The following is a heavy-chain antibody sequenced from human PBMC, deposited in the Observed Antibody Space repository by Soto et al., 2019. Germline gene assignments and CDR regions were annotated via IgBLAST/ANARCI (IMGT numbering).Heavy chain of an antibody. D-gene: IGHD3-3*01. CDR2: TYYRSKWYN. Sequence: PSQTLSLTCAISEDSVSSNSAAWNWIRQSPSRGLEWLGRTYYRSKWYNDYAVSVKSRITINPDTSKNQFSLQLNSVTPEDTAVYYFARGGSYYDFWSGYPPRWFDPWGQGTLVTVSS. J-gene: IGHJ5*02. V-gene: IGHV6-1*01. CDR1: EDSVSSNSAA. CDR3: ARGGSYYDFWSGYPPRWFDP.